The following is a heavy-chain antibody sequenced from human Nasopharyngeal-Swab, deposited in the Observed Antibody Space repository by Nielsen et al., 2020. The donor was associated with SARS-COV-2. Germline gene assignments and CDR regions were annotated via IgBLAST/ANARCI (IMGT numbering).Heavy chain of an antibody. J-gene: IGHJ1*01. CDR1: GGSISSSSYY. V-gene: IGHV4-39*01. D-gene: IGHD3-22*01. CDR3: ARHKGYYDSSGYHRGYFQH. Sequence: SCTVSGGSISSSSYYWGWIRQPPGKGLEWIGSIYYSGRTYYNPSLKSRVTISLDTSKNQFSLKLRSVTAADTAVYYCARHKGYYDSSGYHRGYFQHWGQGTLVTVSS. CDR2: IYYSGRT.